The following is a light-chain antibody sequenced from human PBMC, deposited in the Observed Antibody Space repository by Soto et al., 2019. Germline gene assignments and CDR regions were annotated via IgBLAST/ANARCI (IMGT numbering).Light chain of an antibody. CDR3: KSYAGSNTYV. CDR1: KNDIDVYDF. J-gene: IGLJ1*01. Sequence: CVLMQPASWSGGHGQSVTISCHGTKNDIDVYDFVSWYQHHPGKAPRLIIYEVVQRPSGVPDRFSGSKSGNTASLTVSGLQAADEADYFCKSYAGSNTYVFG. V-gene: IGLV2-8*01. CDR2: EVV.